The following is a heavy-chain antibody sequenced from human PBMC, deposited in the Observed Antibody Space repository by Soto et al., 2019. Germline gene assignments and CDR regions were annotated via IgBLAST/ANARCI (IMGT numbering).Heavy chain of an antibody. CDR3: AKGTYGSGPFDI. CDR2: ISWNSGSI. CDR1: GFTFDDYA. Sequence: PGGSLRLSCAASGFTFDDYAMHWVRQAPGKGLEWVSGISWNSGSIGYADSVKGRFTISRDNAKNSLYLQMNSLRAEDTALYYCAKGTYGSGPFDIWGQGTMVTVSS. V-gene: IGHV3-9*01. J-gene: IGHJ3*02. D-gene: IGHD3-10*01.